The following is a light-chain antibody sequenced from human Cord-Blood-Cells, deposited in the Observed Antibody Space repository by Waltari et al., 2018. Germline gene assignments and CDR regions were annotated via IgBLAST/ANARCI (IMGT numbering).Light chain of an antibody. J-gene: IGLJ3*02. V-gene: IGLV1-40*01. CDR3: QSYDSSLSGWV. CDR2: GNS. CDR1: SPNIGAGYD. Sequence: QSVLTQPTSVSGAPGQRVTIPCTGSSPNIGAGYDVHWYQQLPGTAPKPLIYGNSNRPSGVPDRFSGSKSGTSASLAITGLQAEDEADYYCQSYDSSLSGWVFGGGTKLTVL.